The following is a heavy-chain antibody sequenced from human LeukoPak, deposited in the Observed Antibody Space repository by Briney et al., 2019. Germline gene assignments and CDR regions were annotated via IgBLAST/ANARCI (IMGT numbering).Heavy chain of an antibody. CDR1: GYTFTIYG. CDR2: ISAYNGNT. D-gene: IGHD6-6*01. J-gene: IGHJ5*02. Sequence: ASVKVSCTASGYTFTIYGISWVRQAPGQGLEWMGWISAYNGNTNYAQKLQGRVTMTTDTSTSTAYMELRSLRSDDTAVYYCARVSSSSFRGDWFDPWGQGTLVTVSS. V-gene: IGHV1-18*01. CDR3: ARVSSSSFRGDWFDP.